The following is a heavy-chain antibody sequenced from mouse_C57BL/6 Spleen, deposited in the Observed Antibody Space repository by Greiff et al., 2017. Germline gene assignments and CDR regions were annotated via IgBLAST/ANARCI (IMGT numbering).Heavy chain of an antibody. CDR2: INPSNGGT. CDR1: GYTFTSYW. CDR3: ARGFYGSSHWFAY. J-gene: IGHJ3*01. Sequence: ASGYTFTSYWMHWVKQRPGQGLEWIGNINPSNGGTNYNEKFKSKATLTVDKSSSTAYMQLSSLTSEDSAVYYCARGFYGSSHWFAYWGQGTLVTVSA. V-gene: IGHV1-53*01. D-gene: IGHD1-1*01.